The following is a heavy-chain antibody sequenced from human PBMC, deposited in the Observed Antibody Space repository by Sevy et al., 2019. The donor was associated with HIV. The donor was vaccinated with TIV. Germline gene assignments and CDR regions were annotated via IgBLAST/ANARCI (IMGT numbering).Heavy chain of an antibody. CDR2: ISYDGSNK. D-gene: IGHD4-4*01. Sequence: GGSLRLSCAASGFTFSSYAMHWVRQAPGKGLEWVAVISYDGSNKYYTDSVKGRFTISRDNSKNTLYLQMNSLRAEDTAVYYCARAPSYSNQYGYHFDCWGQGTLVTVSS. V-gene: IGHV3-30-3*01. CDR1: GFTFSSYA. CDR3: ARAPSYSNQYGYHFDC. J-gene: IGHJ4*02.